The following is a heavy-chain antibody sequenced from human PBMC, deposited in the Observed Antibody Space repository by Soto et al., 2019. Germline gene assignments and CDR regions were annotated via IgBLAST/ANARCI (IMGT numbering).Heavy chain of an antibody. Sequence: SETLSLTCAVYGGSFSGYYWSWIRQPPGKGLEWIGEINHSGSTNYNPSLKSRVTISVDTSKNQFSLKLSSVTAADTAVYYCARVVVAATSYYYYMDVWGKGTTVTVSS. D-gene: IGHD2-15*01. CDR1: GGSFSGYY. CDR3: ARVVVAATSYYYYMDV. CDR2: INHSGST. J-gene: IGHJ6*03. V-gene: IGHV4-34*01.